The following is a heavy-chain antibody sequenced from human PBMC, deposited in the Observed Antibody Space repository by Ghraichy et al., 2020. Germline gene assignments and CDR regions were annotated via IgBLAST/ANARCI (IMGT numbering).Heavy chain of an antibody. Sequence: AGSLRLSCAASGFTFSDYYMSWIRQAPGKGLEWVSYISSSGSTIYYADSVKGRFTISRDNAKNSLYLQMNSLRAEDTAVYYCARDSLYSSSWYVPYYYMDVWGKGTTVTVSS. CDR1: GFTFSDYY. V-gene: IGHV3-11*01. CDR2: ISSSGSTI. J-gene: IGHJ6*03. CDR3: ARDSLYSSSWYVPYYYMDV. D-gene: IGHD6-13*01.